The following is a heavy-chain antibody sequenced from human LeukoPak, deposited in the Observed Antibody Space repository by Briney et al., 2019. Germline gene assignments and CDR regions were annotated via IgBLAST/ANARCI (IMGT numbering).Heavy chain of an antibody. CDR3: ARGSIFGPVDV. Sequence: PGGSLRLSCAASGFTFSSYSMNWVHQAPGKGLEWVSCMSSVSGSIWYGDSVKGRFTISRDNAKNSLYLQMNSLRAEDTAVYYCARGSIFGPVDVWGKGTTVTVSS. D-gene: IGHD3-3*01. CDR2: MSSVSGSI. CDR1: GFTFSSYS. V-gene: IGHV3-21*01. J-gene: IGHJ6*04.